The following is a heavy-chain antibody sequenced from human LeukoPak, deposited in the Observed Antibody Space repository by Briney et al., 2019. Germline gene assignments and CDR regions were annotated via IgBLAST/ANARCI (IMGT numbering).Heavy chain of an antibody. CDR2: IYYSGST. D-gene: IGHD3-22*01. CDR1: GGSISSYY. CDR3: ARDHSSGKYNWFDP. J-gene: IGHJ5*02. V-gene: IGHV4-59*01. Sequence: NPSETLSLTCTVSGGSISSYYWSWIRQPPGKGLEWIGYIYYSGSTNYNPSLKSRVTISVDTSKNQFSLKLSSVTAADTAVYYCARDHSSGKYNWFDPWGQGTLVTVSS.